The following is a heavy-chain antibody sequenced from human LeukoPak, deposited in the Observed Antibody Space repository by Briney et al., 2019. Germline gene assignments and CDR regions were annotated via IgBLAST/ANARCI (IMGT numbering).Heavy chain of an antibody. CDR2: ISSSSSYI. Sequence: PGGSLRLSCAASGFTFSSYSMNWVRQAPGKGLEWVSSISSSSSYIYYADSVKGRFTISRDNAKNSLYLQMNGLRAEDTAVYYCARGRPPYYYDSSGYPFDYWGQGTLVTVSS. J-gene: IGHJ4*02. CDR1: GFTFSSYS. CDR3: ARGRPPYYYDSSGYPFDY. D-gene: IGHD3-22*01. V-gene: IGHV3-21*01.